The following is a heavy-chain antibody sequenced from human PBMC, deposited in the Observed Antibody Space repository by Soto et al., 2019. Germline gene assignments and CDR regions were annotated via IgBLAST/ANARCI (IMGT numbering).Heavy chain of an antibody. V-gene: IGHV4-39*01. Sequence: QLQLQESGPGLVKPSETLSLTCTVSGGSINSANYYWGWIRQPPGKGLEWIGNVYYRGTTYYNPSLKGRVTISVDTSKNQFSLKLSSVIAADSAVFFCVRHQRYSSGWYIDYWGQGTPVTASS. CDR3: VRHQRYSSGWYIDY. D-gene: IGHD6-19*01. CDR2: VYYRGTT. CDR1: GGSINSANYY. J-gene: IGHJ4*02.